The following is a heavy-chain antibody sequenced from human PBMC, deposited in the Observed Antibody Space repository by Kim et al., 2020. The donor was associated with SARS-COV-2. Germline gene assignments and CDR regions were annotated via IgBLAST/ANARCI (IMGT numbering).Heavy chain of an antibody. D-gene: IGHD1-1*01. CDR2: IKSKTDGGTT. V-gene: IGHV3-15*01. Sequence: GGSLRLSCAASGFTFSNAWMSWVRQAPGKGLEWVGRIKSKTDGGTTDYAAPVKGRFTISRDDSKNTLYLQMNSLKTEDTAVYYCTTDPLITTYYYYGMDVWGQGTTVTVSS. CDR1: GFTFSNAW. J-gene: IGHJ6*02. CDR3: TTDPLITTYYYYGMDV.